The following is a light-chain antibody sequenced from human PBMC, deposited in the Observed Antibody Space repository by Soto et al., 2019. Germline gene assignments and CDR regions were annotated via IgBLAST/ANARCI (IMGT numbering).Light chain of an antibody. V-gene: IGKV3-20*01. CDR2: GAS. J-gene: IGKJ2*01. CDR1: QSVSSSF. Sequence: EIVLTQSPGTLSLSPGERATLSCRTSQSVSSSFLAWYQQKPGQAPRLLIYGASSRATGIPDMFSGSGSGTDFTLTISRLEPEDFAVYYCQQYDSSPRTFGQGPKLEIK. CDR3: QQYDSSPRT.